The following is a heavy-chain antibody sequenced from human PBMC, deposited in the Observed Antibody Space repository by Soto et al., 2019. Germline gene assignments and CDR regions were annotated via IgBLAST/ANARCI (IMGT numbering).Heavy chain of an antibody. CDR3: ARDAAAAGFFDY. Sequence: LSLTCAASGFTFSSYAMHWVRQAPGKGLEWVAVISYDGSNKYYADSVKGRFTISRDNSKNTLYLQMNSLRADDTAVYYCARDAAAAGFFDYWGQGTLVTVSS. V-gene: IGHV3-30-3*01. D-gene: IGHD6-13*01. CDR1: GFTFSSYA. J-gene: IGHJ4*02. CDR2: ISYDGSNK.